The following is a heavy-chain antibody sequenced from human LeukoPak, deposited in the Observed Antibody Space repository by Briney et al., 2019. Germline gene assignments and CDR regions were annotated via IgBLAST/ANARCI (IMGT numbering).Heavy chain of an antibody. V-gene: IGHV1-2*04. J-gene: IGHJ6*02. CDR3: ARDQASAAVGTVYQYHGMAV. CDR1: GYTFTDYY. D-gene: IGHD6-13*01. Sequence: ASVKVSCKASGYTFTDYYMHWVRQAPGQGLEWMGWINPNSGGTNYAQKFQGWVTMTRDTSISTAYMELNRLRSDDTAVYYCARDQASAAVGTVYQYHGMAVWGQGTTVTVSS. CDR2: INPNSGGT.